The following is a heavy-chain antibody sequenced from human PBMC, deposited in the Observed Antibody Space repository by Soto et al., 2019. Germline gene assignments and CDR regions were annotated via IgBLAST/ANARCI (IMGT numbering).Heavy chain of an antibody. CDR2: IKSKTDGGTT. Sequence: EVQLVESGGGLVKPGGSLRLSCAASGFTFSNAWMSWVRQAPGKGLEWVGRIKSKTDGGTTDYAAPVKGRFTISRDDSKNTLYLQTNSLKTEDTAVYYCTTHSSSWYDAFDIWGQGTMVTVSS. CDR1: GFTFSNAW. CDR3: TTHSSSWYDAFDI. V-gene: IGHV3-15*01. D-gene: IGHD6-13*01. J-gene: IGHJ3*02.